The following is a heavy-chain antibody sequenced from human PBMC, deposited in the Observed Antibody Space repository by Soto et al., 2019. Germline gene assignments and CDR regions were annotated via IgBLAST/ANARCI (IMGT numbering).Heavy chain of an antibody. CDR1: GGTFSSYA. J-gene: IGHJ4*02. Sequence: ASVKVSCKASGGTFSSYAISWVRQAPGQGLEWMGGIIPIFGTANYAQKFQGRVTITADKSTSTAYMELSSLRSEDTAVYYCARDAAYCGGDCYSIPWGWGQGTLVTVSS. CDR3: ARDAAYCGGDCYSIPWG. D-gene: IGHD2-21*02. CDR2: IIPIFGTA. V-gene: IGHV1-69*06.